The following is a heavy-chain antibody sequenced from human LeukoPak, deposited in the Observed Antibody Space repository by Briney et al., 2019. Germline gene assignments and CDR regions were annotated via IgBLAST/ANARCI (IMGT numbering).Heavy chain of an antibody. CDR1: GVSISSYY. V-gene: IGHV4-4*07. D-gene: IGHD5-24*01. CDR3: ARAVGTDGYNLWVY. CDR2: IHTSGST. Sequence: PSETLSLTCNVSGVSISSYYWSWIRQPAGKGLEWIGRIHTSGSTNYNPSLKSRVTMSVDTSKNQFSLKLSSVTAADTAVYYCARAVGTDGYNLWVYWGQGTLVTVSS. J-gene: IGHJ4*02.